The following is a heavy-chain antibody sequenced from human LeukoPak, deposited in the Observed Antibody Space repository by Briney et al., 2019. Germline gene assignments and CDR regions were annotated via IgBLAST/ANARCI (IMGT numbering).Heavy chain of an antibody. Sequence: ASVKVSCKASGGTFSSYAISWVRQAPGQGLEWMGGIIPIFGTANYAQKFQGRVTITADKSTSTAYMELSSLRSEDTAVYYCARGSVDTAMATADWFDPWGQGTLVTVSS. CDR3: ARGSVDTAMATADWFDP. CDR1: GGTFSSYA. V-gene: IGHV1-69*06. CDR2: IIPIFGTA. D-gene: IGHD5-18*01. J-gene: IGHJ5*02.